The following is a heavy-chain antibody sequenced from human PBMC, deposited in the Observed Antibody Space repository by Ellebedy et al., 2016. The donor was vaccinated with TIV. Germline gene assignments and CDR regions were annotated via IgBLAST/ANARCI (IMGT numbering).Heavy chain of an antibody. V-gene: IGHV4-4*07. CDR1: GVSISSHF. Sequence: SETLSLTCTVSGVSISSHFWSWIRQPAGKGLEWIGRLYTGGIATYNPSLKSRVTLSVDTSRNQVYLKVKSVTAADTGVYHWAEVRLSPGWFDPWGQGTLVTVSS. CDR3: AEVRLSPGWFDP. J-gene: IGHJ5*02. CDR2: LYTGGIA. D-gene: IGHD3-10*01.